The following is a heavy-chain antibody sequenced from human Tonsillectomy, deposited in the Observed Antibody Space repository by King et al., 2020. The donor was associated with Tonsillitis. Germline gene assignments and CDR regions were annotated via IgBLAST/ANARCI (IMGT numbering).Heavy chain of an antibody. CDR1: GGSFSGYY. Sequence: VQLQQWGAGLLKPSETLSLTCAVYGGSFSGYYWSWIRQPPGKGLEWIGEMNHSGSTNHNPSLKSRVTISVDTSTNQFSLKLSSVTAADTAVYYWARVRGNIRGAFDIWGQGTMVTVSS. D-gene: IGHD3-10*01. CDR2: MNHSGST. CDR3: ARVRGNIRGAFDI. V-gene: IGHV4-34*01. J-gene: IGHJ3*02.